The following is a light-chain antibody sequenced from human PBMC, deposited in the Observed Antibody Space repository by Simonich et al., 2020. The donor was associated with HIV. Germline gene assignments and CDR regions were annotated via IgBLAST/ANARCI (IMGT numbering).Light chain of an antibody. V-gene: IGKV1-5*03. CDR1: QSINNW. CDR2: KAS. J-gene: IGKJ2*01. Sequence: DIQMTQSPSTLSASVGDRVTITCRASQSINNWLAWYQQNPGKAPKLLIYKASSLESGVPSRFSGSGSGTEFTLTISSLHPDDFATYYCQQYNSYPYTFGQGTKLEIK. CDR3: QQYNSYPYT.